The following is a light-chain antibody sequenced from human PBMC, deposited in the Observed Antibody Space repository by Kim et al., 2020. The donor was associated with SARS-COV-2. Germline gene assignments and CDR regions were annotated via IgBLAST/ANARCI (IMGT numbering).Light chain of an antibody. J-gene: IGKJ2*01. CDR1: QSVASNY. Sequence: IVLTQSPGTLSLSPGARATLSCRASQSVASNYLVWYQHKPGQAPRLLIYDASRRATGIADRFSGGGSGTDFTLTISRLEPEDFAMYYCQQYGRSPGTFGQGTKLEIK. V-gene: IGKV3-20*01. CDR3: QQYGRSPGT. CDR2: DAS.